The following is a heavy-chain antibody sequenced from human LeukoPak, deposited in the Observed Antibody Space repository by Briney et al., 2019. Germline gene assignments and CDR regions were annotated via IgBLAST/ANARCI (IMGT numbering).Heavy chain of an antibody. J-gene: IGHJ6*03. CDR3: ARDAVAGTLRYYYYMDV. Sequence: GGSLRLSCAASGFTFSSYSMNWVRQAPGKGLEWVSSISSSSSYIYYADSVKGRFTISRDNAKNSPYLQMNSLRAEDTAVYYCARDAVAGTLRYYYYMDVWGKGTTVTVSS. CDR1: GFTFSSYS. D-gene: IGHD6-19*01. V-gene: IGHV3-21*01. CDR2: ISSSSSYI.